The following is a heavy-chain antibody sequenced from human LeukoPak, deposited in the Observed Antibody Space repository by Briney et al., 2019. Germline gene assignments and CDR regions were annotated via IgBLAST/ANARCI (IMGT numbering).Heavy chain of an antibody. CDR1: GYTFTGYY. D-gene: IGHD6-19*01. Sequence: ASVKVSCKASGYTFTGYYMHWVRQAPGQGLEWMGWINPNSGGTNYAQKFQGRVTMTRDTSISTAYMELSRLRSDDTAVYYCARTGVAVAGGNFDYWGQGTLVTVSS. J-gene: IGHJ4*02. CDR3: ARTGVAVAGGNFDY. CDR2: INPNSGGT. V-gene: IGHV1-2*02.